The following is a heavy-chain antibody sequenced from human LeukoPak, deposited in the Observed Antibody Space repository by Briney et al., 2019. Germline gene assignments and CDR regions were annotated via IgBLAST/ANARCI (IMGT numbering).Heavy chain of an antibody. D-gene: IGHD5/OR15-5a*01. J-gene: IGHJ4*02. Sequence: GGSLRLSCAASGFTFSSYAMHWVRQAPGKGLEWVAVISYDGSNKYYADSVKGRFTISRDNSKNTLYLQMNSLRAEDTAVYYCARTLPPLDYWGQGTLVTVSS. CDR1: GFTFSSYA. CDR2: ISYDGSNK. V-gene: IGHV3-30-3*01. CDR3: ARTLPPLDY.